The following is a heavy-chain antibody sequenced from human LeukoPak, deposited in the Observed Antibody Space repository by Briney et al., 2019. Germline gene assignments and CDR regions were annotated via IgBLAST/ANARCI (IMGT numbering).Heavy chain of an antibody. V-gene: IGHV3-23*01. Sequence: GGSLRLSCAASGFTFSDYAVSWVRQAPGKGLVWVAAIAAGGGGTYYADSVKGRFTISRDTSKNTLYLQMSSLRAEDTAVYYCARSRDTSGYYNGRFDDWGQGTLVTVSS. CDR1: GFTFSDYA. J-gene: IGHJ4*02. D-gene: IGHD3-22*01. CDR3: ARSRDTSGYYNGRFDD. CDR2: IAAGGGGT.